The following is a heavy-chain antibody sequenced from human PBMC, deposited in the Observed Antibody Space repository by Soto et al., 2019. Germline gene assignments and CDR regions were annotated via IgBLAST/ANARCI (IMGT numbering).Heavy chain of an antibody. Sequence: ASVKVSCKASGYTFTDYYIHWVRQAPGQGLEWIGRINPNSGGTNYAQKFQGWVTMTRDTSISTAYMELSRPRSDDTAVYYCARGSPVAAGGLNFDYWGQGTLVTVSS. CDR3: ARGSPVAAGGLNFDY. V-gene: IGHV1-2*04. CDR1: GYTFTDYY. J-gene: IGHJ4*02. D-gene: IGHD6-13*01. CDR2: INPNSGGT.